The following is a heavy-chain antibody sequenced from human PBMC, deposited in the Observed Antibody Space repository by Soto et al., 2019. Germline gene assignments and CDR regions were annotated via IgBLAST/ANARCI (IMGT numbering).Heavy chain of an antibody. J-gene: IGHJ4*02. Sequence: SETLSLTCTVSGGSISSGDYYWSWIRQPPGKGLEWIGYIYYSGSTYYNPSLKIRVTISVDTSKNQFSLKLSSVTAADTAVYYCAREVDSGYGTFDYWGQGTLVTVSS. CDR3: AREVDSGYGTFDY. D-gene: IGHD5-12*01. CDR1: GGSISSGDYY. V-gene: IGHV4-30-4*01. CDR2: IYYSGST.